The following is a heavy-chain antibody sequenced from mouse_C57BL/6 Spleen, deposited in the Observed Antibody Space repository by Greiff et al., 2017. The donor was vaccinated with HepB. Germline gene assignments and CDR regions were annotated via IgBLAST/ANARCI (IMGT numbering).Heavy chain of an antibody. CDR3: ARGPLLYDYDGVPGFAY. CDR1: GFTFSDYG. CDR2: ISSGSSTI. J-gene: IGHJ3*01. Sequence: EVQRVESGGGLVKPGGSLKLSCAASGFTFSDYGMHWVRQAPEKGLEWVAYISSGSSTIYYADTVKGRFTISRDNAKNTLFLQMTSLRSEDTAMYYCARGPLLYDYDGVPGFAYWGQGTLVTVSA. D-gene: IGHD2-4*01. V-gene: IGHV5-17*01.